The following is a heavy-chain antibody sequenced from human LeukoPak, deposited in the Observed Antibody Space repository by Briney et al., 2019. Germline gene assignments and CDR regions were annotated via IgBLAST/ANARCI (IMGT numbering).Heavy chain of an antibody. V-gene: IGHV1-2*02. J-gene: IGHJ4*02. CDR3: ASHEAPLLQNFGVVTPTLPVDY. CDR2: INPNSGGT. Sequence: GASVKVSCKASGYTFTGYYMHWVRQAPGQGLEWMGWINPNSGGTNYAQKFQGRVTMTRDTSISTAYMELSRLRSDDTAVYYCASHEAPLLQNFGVVTPTLPVDYWGQGTLVTVSS. CDR1: GYTFTGYY. D-gene: IGHD3-3*01.